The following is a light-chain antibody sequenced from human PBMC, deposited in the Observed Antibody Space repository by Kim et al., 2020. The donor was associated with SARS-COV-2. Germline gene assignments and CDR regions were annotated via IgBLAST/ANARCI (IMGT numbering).Light chain of an antibody. CDR3: QKYGSSPRT. CDR1: QSVSSSS. CDR2: GPS. Sequence: EIVLTQSPGTLSLSPGERATLSCRASQSVSSSSLAWYQQKPGQAPRLLIYGPSSRATGIPDRFSGSGSGTDFTLTISRLEPEDFAVYYCQKYGSSPRTFGQGTKMDIK. V-gene: IGKV3-20*01. J-gene: IGKJ1*01.